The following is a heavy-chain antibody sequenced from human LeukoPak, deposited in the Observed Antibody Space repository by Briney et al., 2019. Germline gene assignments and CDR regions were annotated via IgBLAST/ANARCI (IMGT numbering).Heavy chain of an antibody. Sequence: GGSLRLSCAASGFTFSSYWMSWVRQAPGKGLEWVANIKQDGSEKTYVGSVKGRFTISRDNAKNSLYLQMNSLTAEDTAVYYCARDYFSRAAVLGYFDLWGRGTLVTVSS. J-gene: IGHJ2*01. CDR1: GFTFSSYW. V-gene: IGHV3-7*01. CDR2: IKQDGSEK. D-gene: IGHD2-15*01. CDR3: ARDYFSRAAVLGYFDL.